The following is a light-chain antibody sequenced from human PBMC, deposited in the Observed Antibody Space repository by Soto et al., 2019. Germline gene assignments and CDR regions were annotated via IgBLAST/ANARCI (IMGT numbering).Light chain of an antibody. CDR3: QQSYTTPYT. CDR2: AAS. J-gene: IGKJ2*01. V-gene: IGKV1-39*01. Sequence: DIQMTQSPSSLSASVGDRVTVTCRASQSIGTSVNWYQQKPGKAPYLLIYAASSFQSGVPSKFSGSGSGTDFTLTISSLQPEDFATYYCQQSYTTPYTFGQGTKLEIK. CDR1: QSIGTS.